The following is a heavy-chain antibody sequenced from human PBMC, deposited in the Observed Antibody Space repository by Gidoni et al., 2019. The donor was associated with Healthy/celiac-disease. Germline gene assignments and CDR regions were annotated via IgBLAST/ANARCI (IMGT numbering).Heavy chain of an antibody. D-gene: IGHD1-26*01. Sequence: QVQLVESGGGVGQPGRSRRLAGEASGFTVSSYGMHWVRQAPGKGLGWVAVIWYDGSNKYYADSVKGRFTISRDNSKNTLYLQMNSLRAEDTAVYYCARDAPLGGYYFDYWGQGTLVTVSS. V-gene: IGHV3-33*01. CDR2: IWYDGSNK. J-gene: IGHJ4*02. CDR3: ARDAPLGGYYFDY. CDR1: GFTVSSYG.